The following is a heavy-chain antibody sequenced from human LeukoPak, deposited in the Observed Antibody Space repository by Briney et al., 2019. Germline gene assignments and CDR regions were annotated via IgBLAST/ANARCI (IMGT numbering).Heavy chain of an antibody. CDR3: VRSGFIGAI. J-gene: IGHJ4*02. CDR2: IFHTGTT. Sequence: SETLSLTCTVSGAAINNYWWSWIRQAPGKGLEFIGYIFHTGTTRYSPSLRSRVTIAIDTSKTQFSLFLTSVTAADTAVYYCVRSGFIGAIWGPGSLVTVSS. CDR1: GAAINNYW. V-gene: IGHV4-59*01. D-gene: IGHD4/OR15-4a*01.